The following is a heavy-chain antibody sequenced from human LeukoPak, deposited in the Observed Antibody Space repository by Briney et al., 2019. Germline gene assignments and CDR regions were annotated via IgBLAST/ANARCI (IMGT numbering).Heavy chain of an antibody. CDR1: GGSIRSSSYY. D-gene: IGHD1-1*01. CDR2: IYYSGST. V-gene: IGHV4-39*07. CDR3: ARGGFDWNEVSGRWFDP. Sequence: KASETLSLTCTVSGGSIRSSSYYWGWIRQPPGKGLEWIGSIYYSGSTYYNPSLKSRVTISVDTSKNQFSLKLSSVTAADTAVYYCARGGFDWNEVSGRWFDPWGQGTLVIVSS. J-gene: IGHJ5*02.